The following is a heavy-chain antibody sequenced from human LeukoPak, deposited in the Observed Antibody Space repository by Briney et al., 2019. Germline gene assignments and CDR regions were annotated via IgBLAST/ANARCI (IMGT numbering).Heavy chain of an antibody. D-gene: IGHD3-9*01. CDR1: GGSFSGYY. V-gene: IGHV4-34*01. CDR2: INHSGST. J-gene: IGHJ3*02. CDR3: ARSRFDFPSLTGYSNDAFDI. Sequence: SETLSLTCAVYGGSFSGYYWSWIRQPPGKGLEWIGEINHSGSTNYNPSLKSRVTISVDTSKNQFSLKLSSVTAADTAVYYCARSRFDFPSLTGYSNDAFDIWGQGTMVTVSS.